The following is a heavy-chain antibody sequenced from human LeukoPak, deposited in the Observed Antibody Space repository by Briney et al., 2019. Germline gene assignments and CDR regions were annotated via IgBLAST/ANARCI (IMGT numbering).Heavy chain of an antibody. J-gene: IGHJ5*02. V-gene: IGHV1-69*04. Sequence: SVKVSCKASGGTFSSYAISWVRQAPGQGLEWMGRIIPILGIANYAQKFQGRVTITADKSTSTAYMELSSLRSEDTAVYYCARKYSPGRFDPWGQGTLVTVSS. CDR1: GGTFSSYA. D-gene: IGHD2-15*01. CDR2: IIPILGIA. CDR3: ARKYSPGRFDP.